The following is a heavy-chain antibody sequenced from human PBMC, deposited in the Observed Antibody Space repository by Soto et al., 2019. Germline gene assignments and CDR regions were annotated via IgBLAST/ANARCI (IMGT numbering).Heavy chain of an antibody. V-gene: IGHV1-69*01. Sequence: QVQLVQSGAEVKNPGSSVKVSCKASGGTFSSYAISWVRQAPGQGLEWMGGIIPIFGTANYAQKFQGRVTITEDESTSTAYMELSSLRSEDTDVYYCARATTIFGLGPYYYSYGMDVWGKGSTGTVYS. CDR3: ARATTIFGLGPYYYSYGMDV. CDR1: GGTFSSYA. J-gene: IGHJ6*04. D-gene: IGHD3-9*01. CDR2: IIPIFGTA.